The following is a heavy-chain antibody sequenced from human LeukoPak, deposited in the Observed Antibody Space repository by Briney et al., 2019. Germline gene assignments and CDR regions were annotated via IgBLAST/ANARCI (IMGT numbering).Heavy chain of an antibody. CDR1: GGTFSSYA. CDR2: IIPIFGTA. Sequence: ASVKVSCKASGGTFSSYAISWVRQAPGQGLEWMGGIIPIFGTANYAQKFQGRVTITADESTSTAYMELSSLRSEDTAVYYCASPYDFWSGYERMGYYYYYYMDVWGKGTTVTVSS. J-gene: IGHJ6*03. D-gene: IGHD3-3*01. V-gene: IGHV1-69*13. CDR3: ASPYDFWSGYERMGYYYYYYMDV.